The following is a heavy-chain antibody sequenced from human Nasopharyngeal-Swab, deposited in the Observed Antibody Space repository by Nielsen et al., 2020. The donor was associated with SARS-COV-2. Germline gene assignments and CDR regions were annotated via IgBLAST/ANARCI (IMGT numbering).Heavy chain of an antibody. J-gene: IGHJ5*02. V-gene: IGHV5-51*01. CDR1: GYSFVNHW. Sequence: GEALKTSWMASGYSFVNHWIGWVRQKPGKGLEGRGMVYPGNSEVAYSRSFQGQVTIPADKSLNTAYLQWSRLRPSDTGMYFCARRAARDGYNYEVDPWGQGTLVTVSS. D-gene: IGHD5-24*01. CDR3: ARRAARDGYNYEVDP. CDR2: VYPGNSEV.